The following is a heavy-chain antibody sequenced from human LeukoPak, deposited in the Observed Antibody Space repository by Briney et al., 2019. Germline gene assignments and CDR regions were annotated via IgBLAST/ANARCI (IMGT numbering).Heavy chain of an antibody. D-gene: IGHD3-16*02. J-gene: IGHJ4*02. Sequence: PGGSLRLSCAASGFTFSSYWMSWVRPAPGKGLAWVANIKQDGSEKYYVDSVKGRFTISRDNAKNSLYLQMNSLRAEDTAVYYCARDVMITFGGVIVMYYFDYWGQGTLVTVSS. CDR1: GFTFSSYW. CDR2: IKQDGSEK. CDR3: ARDVMITFGGVIVMYYFDY. V-gene: IGHV3-7*01.